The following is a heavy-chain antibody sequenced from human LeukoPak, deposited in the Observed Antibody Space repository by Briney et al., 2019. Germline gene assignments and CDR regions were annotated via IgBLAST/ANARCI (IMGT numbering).Heavy chain of an antibody. Sequence: SVNVSCKASVGTFSSYAISWVRQAPGQGREWVGGIIPIFGTQNYAQNLQGRVTIATDESTSTAYMELSSLRSEDTAVYYCATSTFKLRFLEWLPSYFDYWGQGTLVTVSS. J-gene: IGHJ4*02. CDR1: VGTFSSYA. D-gene: IGHD3-3*01. CDR2: IIPIFGTQ. CDR3: ATSTFKLRFLEWLPSYFDY. V-gene: IGHV1-69*05.